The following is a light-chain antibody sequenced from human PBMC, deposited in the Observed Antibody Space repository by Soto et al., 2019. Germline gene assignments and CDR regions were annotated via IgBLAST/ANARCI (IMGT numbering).Light chain of an antibody. Sequence: LTQPASVSGSPGQSITISCTGTSSDVGCYDYVSWYQLHPGKAPKLVVFEVSNRPSGVSYRFSGSKSGNTASLTISGLQAEDEADYFCSSYSISTAYLFGTGTKVTV. CDR2: EVS. J-gene: IGLJ1*01. CDR3: SSYSISTAYL. V-gene: IGLV2-14*01. CDR1: SSDVGCYDY.